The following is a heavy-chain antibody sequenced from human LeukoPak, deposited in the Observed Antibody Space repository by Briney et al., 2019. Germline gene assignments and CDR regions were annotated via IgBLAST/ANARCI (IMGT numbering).Heavy chain of an antibody. Sequence: SETLSLTCTVSGGSISSSSYYWGWFRQPPGKGLEWIGSIYYSGSTYYNPSLKSRVTISVDTSKNQFSLKLSSVTAADTAVYYCARDIILHGSGSYHGRHFDYWGQGTLVTVSS. V-gene: IGHV4-39*07. J-gene: IGHJ4*02. D-gene: IGHD3-10*01. CDR3: ARDIILHGSGSYHGRHFDY. CDR2: IYYSGST. CDR1: GGSISSSSYY.